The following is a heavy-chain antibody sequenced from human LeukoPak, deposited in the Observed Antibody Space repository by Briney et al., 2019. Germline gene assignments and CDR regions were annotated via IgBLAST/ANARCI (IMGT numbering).Heavy chain of an antibody. D-gene: IGHD3-10*01. Sequence: SETLSLTCTVSGYSISSGYYWGWIRQPPEKGLEWIGSIYYSGSTYYNPSLKSRVSISVDTSKNQFSLKLNSVTAADTAVYYCARGRGEGRGISMVRGVRAPSYNWFDPWGHGILVTVSS. CDR1: GYSISSGYY. V-gene: IGHV4-38-2*02. J-gene: IGHJ5*02. CDR3: ARGRGEGRGISMVRGVRAPSYNWFDP. CDR2: IYYSGST.